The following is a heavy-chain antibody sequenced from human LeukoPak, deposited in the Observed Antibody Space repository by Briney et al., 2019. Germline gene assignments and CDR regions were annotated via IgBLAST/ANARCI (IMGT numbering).Heavy chain of an antibody. J-gene: IGHJ3*02. CDR3: ARDRDAFDI. CDR2: IITIFHTP. CDR1: GGTFSSYA. V-gene: IGHV1-69*05. Sequence: SVKVSCKASGGTFSSYAFSWVRQAPGQGLEWMGVIITIFHTPYYAPKVQGRVTITTDESTTTAYMELSSLRSEDTAVYYCARDRDAFDIWGQGTMVTVSS.